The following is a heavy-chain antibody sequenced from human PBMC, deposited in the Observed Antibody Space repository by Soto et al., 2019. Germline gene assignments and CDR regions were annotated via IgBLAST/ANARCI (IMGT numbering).Heavy chain of an antibody. CDR2: ISAYNGNT. J-gene: IGHJ4*02. D-gene: IGHD3-9*01. V-gene: IGHV1-18*04. CDR3: ARVRRYYDILTGYYIFDY. Sequence: ASVKVSCKASGYTFTSYGISCVRQAPGQVLEWMGWISAYNGNTNYAQKLQGRVTMTTDTSTSTAYMELRSLRSDDTAVYYCARVRRYYDILTGYYIFDYWGQGTLVTVSS. CDR1: GYTFTSYG.